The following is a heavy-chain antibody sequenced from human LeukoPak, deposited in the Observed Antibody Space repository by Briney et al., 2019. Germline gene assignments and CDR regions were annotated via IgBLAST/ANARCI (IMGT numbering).Heavy chain of an antibody. CDR1: GGSMSSYY. J-gene: IGHJ4*02. Sequence: SETLSLTCSVSGGSMSSYYWSWIRQPPGKGREWIGYIYYIGSTNYHTSLKSRVTISVDTSKNQFPLNLSSVTAADTAVYYCERGLTIYDILTAYYTFPYFDYWGQGTLVTVSS. V-gene: IGHV4-59*01. CDR3: ERGLTIYDILTAYYTFPYFDY. D-gene: IGHD3-9*01. CDR2: IYYIGST.